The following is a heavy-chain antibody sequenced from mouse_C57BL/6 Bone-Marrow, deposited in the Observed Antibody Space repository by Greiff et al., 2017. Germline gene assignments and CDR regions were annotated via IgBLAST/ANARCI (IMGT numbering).Heavy chain of an antibody. J-gene: IGHJ2*01. CDR2: ISNGGGST. V-gene: IGHV5-12*01. Sequence: EVQLVESGGGLVQPGGSLKLSCAASGFTFSDYYMYWVRQTPEKRLEWVAYISNGGGSTYYPDTVKGRFTISSDNAKNTLYLQMIRLKSEDPDMYYCARRGDPYYFDYWGQGTTLTVSS. CDR3: ARRGDPYYFDY. D-gene: IGHD2-13*01. CDR1: GFTFSDYY.